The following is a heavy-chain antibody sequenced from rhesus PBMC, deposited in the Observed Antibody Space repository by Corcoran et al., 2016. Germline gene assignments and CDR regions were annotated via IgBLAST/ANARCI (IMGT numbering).Heavy chain of an antibody. CDR1: GGSISGYYY. J-gene: IGHJ4*01. Sequence: QVQLQQWGEGLVKPSETLSLTCAVYGGSISGYYYWSWIRQPPGKGLEWIGYIYGNSASTNYNPSLKDRVTSSKDTSKNQFSLKLSSVNAADTAVYYCARGKGLFDYWGQGVLVTVSS. D-gene: IGHD3-28*01. CDR2: IYGNSAST. CDR3: ARGKGLFDY. V-gene: IGHV4-73*01.